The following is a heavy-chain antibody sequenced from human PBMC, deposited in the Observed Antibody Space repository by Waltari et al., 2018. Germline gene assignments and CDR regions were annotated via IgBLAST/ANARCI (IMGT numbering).Heavy chain of an antibody. V-gene: IGHV1-69*01. CDR3: ARVWVVRFLRDYYMDV. Sequence: QVQLVQSGAEVKKPGSSVKVSCKASGGTFSSYAISWVRQAPGQGLEWMGGIIPIFGTANYAQKFQGGVTITADESTSTAYMELSSLRSEDTAVYYCARVWVVRFLRDYYMDVWGKGTTVTVSS. D-gene: IGHD3-3*01. CDR1: GGTFSSYA. J-gene: IGHJ6*03. CDR2: IIPIFGTA.